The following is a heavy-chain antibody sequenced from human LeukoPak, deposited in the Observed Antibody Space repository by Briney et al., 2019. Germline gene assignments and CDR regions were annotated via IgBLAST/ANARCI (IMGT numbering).Heavy chain of an antibody. D-gene: IGHD3-22*01. CDR2: IYSGGST. V-gene: IGHV3-66*01. J-gene: IGHJ2*01. CDR1: GFTVRTNY. Sequence: GGSLRLSCAASGFTVRTNYMTWVRQAPGKGLEWVSVIYSGGSTYYADSVKGRFTISRDNSKNTLYLQMKSLRAEDTGVYYCARGRGSGYYSDWYFDLWGRGTLVTVSS. CDR3: ARGRGSGYYSDWYFDL.